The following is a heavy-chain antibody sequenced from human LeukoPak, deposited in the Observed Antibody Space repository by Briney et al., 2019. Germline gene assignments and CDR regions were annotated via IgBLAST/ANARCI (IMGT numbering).Heavy chain of an antibody. J-gene: IGHJ4*02. CDR3: ACGGYYYDSSGYFSPFHY. CDR2: IYYSGTT. CDR1: GASVSSYY. Sequence: SETLSLTCTVSGASVSSYYWSWIRQPPGKGLEWIGYIYYSGTTNYNPSLKSRVTISVDTSKNQFSLKLSSVTAADTAVYYCACGGYYYDSSGYFSPFHYWGQGTLVTVSS. V-gene: IGHV4-59*08. D-gene: IGHD3-22*01.